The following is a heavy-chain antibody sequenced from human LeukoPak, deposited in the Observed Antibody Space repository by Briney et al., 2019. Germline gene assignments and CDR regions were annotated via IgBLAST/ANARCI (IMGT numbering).Heavy chain of an antibody. D-gene: IGHD2/OR15-2a*01. J-gene: IGHJ4*02. CDR3: ARESTEVLFFDY. CDR1: GFSFSSYT. Sequence: TGGSLRLSCAASGFSFSSYTMSWVRQAPGKGLEWVSAIGGSGGNTYYADSVKGRFTISRDNSKNTLYLQMSSLRAEDTAVYYCARESTEVLFFDYWGQGTLVTVSS. CDR2: IGGSGGNT. V-gene: IGHV3-23*01.